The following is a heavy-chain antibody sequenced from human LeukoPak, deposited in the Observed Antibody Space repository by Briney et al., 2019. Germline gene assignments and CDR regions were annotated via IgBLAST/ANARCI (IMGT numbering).Heavy chain of an antibody. V-gene: IGHV4-39*07. CDR3: ARGCAQYYYGSGSPPQENWFDP. Sequence: SETLSLTCTVSGGSISSYYWGWIRQPPGKGLEWIGSIYYSGSTYYNPSLKSRVAISIDTSKNQFSLKLSSVTAADTAVYYCARGCAQYYYGSGSPPQENWFDPWGQGTLVTVSS. CDR1: GGSISSYY. J-gene: IGHJ5*02. CDR2: IYYSGST. D-gene: IGHD3-10*01.